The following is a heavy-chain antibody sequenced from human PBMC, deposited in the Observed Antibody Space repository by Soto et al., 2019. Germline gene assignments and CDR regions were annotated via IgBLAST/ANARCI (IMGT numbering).Heavy chain of an antibody. J-gene: IGHJ6*02. CDR2: ISAYNGNT. CDR3: ARWTITMVRGVAAGDYYYYGMDV. V-gene: IGHV1-18*01. Sequence: ASVKVSCKASGYTFTSYGISWVRQAPGQGLERMGWISAYNGNTNYAQKLQGRVTMTTDTSTSTAYMELRSLRSDDTAVYYCARWTITMVRGVAAGDYYYYGMDVWGQGTTVTVSS. D-gene: IGHD3-10*01. CDR1: GYTFTSYG.